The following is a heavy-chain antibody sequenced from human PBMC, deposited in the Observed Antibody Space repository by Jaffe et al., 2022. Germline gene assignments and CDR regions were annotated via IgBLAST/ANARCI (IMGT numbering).Heavy chain of an antibody. Sequence: EVQLVESGGGLVQPGRSLRLSCAASGFTFDDYAMHWVRQAPGKGLEWVSGISWNSGGIGYADSVKGRFTISRDNAKNSLYLQMNSLRVEDTALYYCAKDLYVSGSFNYFDYWGQGTLVTVSS. D-gene: IGHD3-10*01. V-gene: IGHV3-9*01. J-gene: IGHJ4*02. CDR1: GFTFDDYA. CDR2: ISWNSGGI. CDR3: AKDLYVSGSFNYFDY.